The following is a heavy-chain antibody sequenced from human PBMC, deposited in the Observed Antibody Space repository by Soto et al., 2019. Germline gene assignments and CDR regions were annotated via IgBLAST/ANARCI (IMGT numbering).Heavy chain of an antibody. D-gene: IGHD3-16*01. V-gene: IGHV1-18*01. CDR2: ISAYNGNT. J-gene: IGHJ6*02. CDR3: ARAPSLGAGYGMDV. CDR1: GYTFSSYG. Sequence: GASVKLYCSASGYTFSSYGISLVRQAPGQGLEWMGWISAYNGNTNYAQKLQGRVTMTTDTSTSTAYMELRSLRSDDTAVYYCARAPSLGAGYGMDVWGQGTTLTVSS.